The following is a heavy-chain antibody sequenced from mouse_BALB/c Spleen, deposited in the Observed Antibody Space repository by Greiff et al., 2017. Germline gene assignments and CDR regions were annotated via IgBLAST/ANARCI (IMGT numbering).Heavy chain of an antibody. Sequence: ELQLQQSGAALVKPGASVKLSCTASGFNIKDTYMHWVKQRPEQGLEWIGRIDPANGNTKYDPKFQGKATITADTSSNTAYLQLSSLTSEDTAVYYCARAPYDYGGLMDYWGQGTSVTVSS. J-gene: IGHJ4*01. CDR3: ARAPYDYGGLMDY. CDR1: GFNIKDTY. V-gene: IGHV14-3*02. CDR2: IDPANGNT. D-gene: IGHD2-4*01.